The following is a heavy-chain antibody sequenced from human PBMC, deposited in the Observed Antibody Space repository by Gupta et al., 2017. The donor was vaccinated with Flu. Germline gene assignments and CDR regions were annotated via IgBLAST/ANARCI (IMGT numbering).Heavy chain of an antibody. Sequence: QVQLQESGPGLVKPSQTLSLTCTVSGGSIRSGSYYWSWIRQPAGKGLEWIGRIYTSGSTNYNPSLKSRVTISVDTSKNQFSLKLSSVTAADTAVYYCARSPKAVGCDYWGQGTLVTVSS. D-gene: IGHD2-15*01. CDR3: ARSPKAVGCDY. V-gene: IGHV4-61*02. J-gene: IGHJ4*02. CDR1: GGSIRSGSYY. CDR2: IYTSGST.